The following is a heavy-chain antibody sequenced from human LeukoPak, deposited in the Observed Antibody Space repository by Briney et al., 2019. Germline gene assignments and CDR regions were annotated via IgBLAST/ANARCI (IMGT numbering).Heavy chain of an antibody. CDR1: GFTFSNYA. J-gene: IGHJ6*03. Sequence: GRSLRLSCAASGFTFSNYAIHWVRQAPGKGLEWVSVISYDGTNKYYADSVKGRFTISRDNSENTLYLQMNSLRGEDTAVYYCARDGYSGSYYRLYYFFMDVWGKGTTVTVSS. D-gene: IGHD1-26*01. CDR2: ISYDGTNK. CDR3: ARDGYSGSYYRLYYFFMDV. V-gene: IGHV3-30*04.